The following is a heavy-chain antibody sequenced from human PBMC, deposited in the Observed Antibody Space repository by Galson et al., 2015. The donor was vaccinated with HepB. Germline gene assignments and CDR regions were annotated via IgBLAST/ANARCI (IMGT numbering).Heavy chain of an antibody. CDR1: GGSISSSSYY. V-gene: IGHV4-39*01. CDR2: IYYNGST. D-gene: IGHD3-16*01. Sequence: ETLSLTCTVSGGSISSSSYYWGWIRQPPGKGLEWIGSIYYNGSTYYNPSLKSRVTISVDTSKNQFSLKLSSVTAADTAVYYCARHGMITFGGTTVAFDIWGQGTMVTVSS. J-gene: IGHJ3*02. CDR3: ARHGMITFGGTTVAFDI.